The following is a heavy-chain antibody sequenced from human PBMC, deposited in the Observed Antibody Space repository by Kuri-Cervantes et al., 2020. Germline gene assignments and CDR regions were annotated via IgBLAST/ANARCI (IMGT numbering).Heavy chain of an antibody. J-gene: IGHJ4*02. D-gene: IGHD1-1*01. CDR1: GFTFSSYG. CDR2: ISYDGSNK. Sequence: GGSLRLSCAASGFTFSSYGMHWVRQAPGKGLEWVAVISYDGSNKYYADSVKGRFTISRDNSKNTLYLQMNSLRAEDTAVYYCATQRRGTTTWGQGTLVTDSS. V-gene: IGHV3-30*03. CDR3: ATQRRGTTT.